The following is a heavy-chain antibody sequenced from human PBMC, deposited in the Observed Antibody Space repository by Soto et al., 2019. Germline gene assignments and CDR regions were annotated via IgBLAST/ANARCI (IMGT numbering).Heavy chain of an antibody. CDR3: AREGDSSGYYDY. Sequence: QVQLVQSGAEVKTPGSSVKVSCKASGGTFSSYTISWVRQAPGQGLEWMGRIIPILGIANYAQKFQGRVTITADKSTSTAYMELSSLRSEDTAVYYCAREGDSSGYYDYWGQGTLVTVSS. CDR2: IIPILGIA. V-gene: IGHV1-69*08. J-gene: IGHJ4*02. CDR1: GGTFSSYT. D-gene: IGHD3-22*01.